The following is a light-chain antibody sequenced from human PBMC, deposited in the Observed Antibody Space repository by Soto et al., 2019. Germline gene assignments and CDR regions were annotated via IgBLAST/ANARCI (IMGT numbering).Light chain of an antibody. V-gene: IGLV2-14*01. J-gene: IGLJ1*01. CDR2: EVS. CDR3: SSYSISTAYL. CDR1: SSDVGGYDY. Sequence: QSVLTQPASVSGSPGQSITISCTGTSSDVGGYDYVSWYQLHPGKAPKLMVFEVSNRPSGVSYRFSGSKSGNTASLTISGLQAEDEADYFCSSYSISTAYLFGNGTKVNVL.